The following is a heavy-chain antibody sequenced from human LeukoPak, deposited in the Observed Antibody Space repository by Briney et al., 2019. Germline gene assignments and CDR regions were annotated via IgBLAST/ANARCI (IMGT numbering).Heavy chain of an antibody. V-gene: IGHV3-21*01. J-gene: IGHJ4*02. Sequence: SSYEMYYADSVKGRFTISRDNAKNSLYLQMNSLRAEDTAVYYCARGFGNRVGATNYFDYWGQETLVTVSS. CDR2: SSYEM. CDR3: ARGFGNRVGATNYFDY. D-gene: IGHD1-26*01.